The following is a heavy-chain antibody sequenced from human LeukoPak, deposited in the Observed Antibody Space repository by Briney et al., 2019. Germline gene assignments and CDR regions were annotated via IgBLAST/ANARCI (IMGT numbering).Heavy chain of an antibody. CDR1: GGPISSSSYY. CDR2: IYYTGST. Sequence: SETLSLTCTVSGGPISSSSYYWGWIRQPPGRGLEWIGSIYYTGSTYYNPSLRNRVTLFVDTSKKQFSVKLSSVTAADTAVYYCARGRAYGGGRFDYWGQGTLVTVSS. D-gene: IGHD3-16*01. CDR3: ARGRAYGGGRFDY. V-gene: IGHV4-39*01. J-gene: IGHJ4*02.